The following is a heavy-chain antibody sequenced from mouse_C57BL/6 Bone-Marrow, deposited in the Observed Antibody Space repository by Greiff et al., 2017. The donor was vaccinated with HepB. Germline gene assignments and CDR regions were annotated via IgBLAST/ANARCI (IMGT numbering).Heavy chain of an antibody. J-gene: IGHJ3*01. CDR3: APSSGYRFAY. D-gene: IGHD3-2*02. CDR2: IYPGDGDT. Sequence: VQLQESGPELVKPGASVKISCKASGYAFSSSWMNWVKQRPGKGLEWIGRIYPGDGDTNYNGKFKGKATLTADKSSSTAYMQRSSLTSEDSAVYFWAPSSGYRFAYWGQGTLVTVSA. CDR1: GYAFSSSW. V-gene: IGHV1-82*01.